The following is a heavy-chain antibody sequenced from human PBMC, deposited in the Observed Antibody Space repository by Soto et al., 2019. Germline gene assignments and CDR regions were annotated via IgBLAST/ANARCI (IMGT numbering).Heavy chain of an antibody. Sequence: SETLSLTCTVSGGSISSYYWSWMRQPPGKGLEWIGHIYYSGSTNYNPSLKSRVTISVDTSKNQFSLKLSSVTAADTAVYYCARGVNDILTGRYFDYWGQGTLVTVSS. CDR2: IYYSGST. V-gene: IGHV4-59*01. CDR3: ARGVNDILTGRYFDY. D-gene: IGHD3-9*01. CDR1: GGSISSYY. J-gene: IGHJ4*02.